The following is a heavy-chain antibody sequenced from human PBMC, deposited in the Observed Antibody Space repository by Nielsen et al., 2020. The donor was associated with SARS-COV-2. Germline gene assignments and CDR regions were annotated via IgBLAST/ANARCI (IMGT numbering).Heavy chain of an antibody. CDR2: ISGSGGST. D-gene: IGHD3-9*01. Sequence: GESLKISCAASGFTFSSYWMSWVRQAPGKGLEWVSAISGSGGSTYYADSVKGRFTISRDNSKNTLYLQMNSLRAEDTAVYYCAKADDILTGYYTSWGQGTLVTVSS. J-gene: IGHJ4*02. CDR3: AKADDILTGYYTS. V-gene: IGHV3-23*01. CDR1: GFTFSSYW.